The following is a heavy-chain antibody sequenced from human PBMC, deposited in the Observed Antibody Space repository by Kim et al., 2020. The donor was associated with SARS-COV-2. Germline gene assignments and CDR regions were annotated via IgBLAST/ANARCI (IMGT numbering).Heavy chain of an antibody. CDR1: GGSFSGYY. CDR2: INHSGST. D-gene: IGHD3-10*01. V-gene: IGHV4-34*01. Sequence: SETLSLTCAVYGGSFSGYYWSWIRQPPGKGLEWIGEINHSGSTNYNPSLKSRVTISVDTSKNQFSLKLSAVTAADTAVYYCARDSTRITMVLGLNWFDPWGQGTLVTDSS. J-gene: IGHJ5*02. CDR3: ARDSTRITMVLGLNWFDP.